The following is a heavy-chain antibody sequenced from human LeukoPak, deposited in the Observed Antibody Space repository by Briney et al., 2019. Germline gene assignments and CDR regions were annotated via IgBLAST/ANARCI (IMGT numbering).Heavy chain of an antibody. CDR2: ISYDGNNK. CDR1: GFTFSSYT. CDR3: AKALRGAVLYYFDY. D-gene: IGHD3-10*01. J-gene: IGHJ4*02. V-gene: IGHV3-30-3*01. Sequence: GRSLRLSCAASGFTFSSYTIHWVRQAPGKGLEWVAVISYDGNNKYYADSVKGRFTISRDNSKNTLYLQMNSLRAEDTAVYYCAKALRGAVLYYFDYWGQGTLVTVSS.